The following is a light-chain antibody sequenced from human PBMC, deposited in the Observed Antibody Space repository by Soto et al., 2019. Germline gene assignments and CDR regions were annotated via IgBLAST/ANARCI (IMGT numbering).Light chain of an antibody. CDR2: EVS. CDR3: SSYTSSSTSL. J-gene: IGLJ1*01. V-gene: IGLV2-14*01. Sequence: QSALTQPASVSGSPGQSITISCTGTSSDVGGYNYVSWYQQHPGKAPKLMIYEVSNRPSGVSNRFSGSKSGNTASLTISGLQAEDEADYYCSSYTSSSTSLLVTGTKVTVL. CDR1: SSDVGGYNY.